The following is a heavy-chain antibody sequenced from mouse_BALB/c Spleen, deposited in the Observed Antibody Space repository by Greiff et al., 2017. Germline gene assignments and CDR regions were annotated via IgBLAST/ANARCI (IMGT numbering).Heavy chain of an antibody. J-gene: IGHJ4*01. CDR1: GYTFTSYW. Sequence: QVQLQQPGAELVKPGASVKLSCKASGYTFTSYWMHWVKQRPGQGLEWIGEINPSNGRTNYNEKFKSKATLTVDKSSSTAYMQLSSLTSEDSAVYYCARRWDGYYDAMDYWGQGTSVTVSS. CDR3: ARRWDGYYDAMDY. V-gene: IGHV1S81*02. D-gene: IGHD2-3*01. CDR2: INPSNGRT.